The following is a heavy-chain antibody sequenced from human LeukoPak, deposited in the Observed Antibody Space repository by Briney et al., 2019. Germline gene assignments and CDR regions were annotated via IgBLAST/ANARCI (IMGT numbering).Heavy chain of an antibody. J-gene: IGHJ6*02. CDR3: ARGGNYYYYGMDV. D-gene: IGHD6-13*01. V-gene: IGHV3-21*01. Sequence: GGSLRLSCAASGFTFSNYGMNWVRQTPDKGLEWVASISSTSSYIYYTDSVRGRFTISRDNTKNSLYLQMNSLRAEDTAVYYCARGGNYYYYGMDVWGQGTTVTVSS. CDR2: ISSTSSYI. CDR1: GFTFSNYG.